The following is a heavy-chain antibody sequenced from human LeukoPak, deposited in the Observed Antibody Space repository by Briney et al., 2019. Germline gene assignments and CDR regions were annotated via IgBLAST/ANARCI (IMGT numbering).Heavy chain of an antibody. Sequence: SETLSLTCTVSGGSVSSYFWSWIRQPAGKGLEWIGRVYASGGINYNPSLRSRVTMSIDTSKNEFSLKLSSVIAADTAVYFCARGSMGGSGSYYKDHYYGMDVWGQGTTVTVSS. V-gene: IGHV4-4*07. CDR3: ARGSMGGSGSYYKDHYYGMDV. CDR2: VYASGGI. J-gene: IGHJ6*01. D-gene: IGHD3-10*01. CDR1: GGSVSSYF.